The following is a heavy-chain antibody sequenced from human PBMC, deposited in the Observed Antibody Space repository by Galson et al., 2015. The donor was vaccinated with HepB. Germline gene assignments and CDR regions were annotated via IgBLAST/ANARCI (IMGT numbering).Heavy chain of an antibody. CDR3: VKEGSWFGGDWCDP. CDR1: GFIFRHHA. CDR2: INGRGSTR. D-gene: IGHD3-16*01. J-gene: IGHJ5*02. Sequence: SLRLSCAGSGFIFRHHAMAWIRQAPGKGLEWVSGINGRGSTRSYSDAVKGRFSISGDNSKGTVFLQMDNLRAEDTAVYYCVKEGSWFGGDWCDPWGQGALVTVS. V-gene: IGHV3-23*01.